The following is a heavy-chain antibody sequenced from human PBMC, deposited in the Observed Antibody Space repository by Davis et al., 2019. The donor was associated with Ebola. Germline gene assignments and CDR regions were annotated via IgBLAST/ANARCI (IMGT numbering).Heavy chain of an antibody. CDR3: ARNGPVPNWYYFDI. CDR2: ISDSGGST. D-gene: IGHD1-1*01. CDR1: GFTFSTYG. Sequence: PGGSLRLSCVASGFTFSTYGMTWVRLAPGKGLEWVSGISDSGGSTYYADSVKGRFTISRDNSKNTLYLQMNSLRAEDTAVYYCARNGPVPNWYYFDIWGQGTPVDVSS. J-gene: IGHJ4*02. V-gene: IGHV3-23*01.